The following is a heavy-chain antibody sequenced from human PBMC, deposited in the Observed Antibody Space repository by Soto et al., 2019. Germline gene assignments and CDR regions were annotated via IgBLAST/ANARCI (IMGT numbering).Heavy chain of an antibody. CDR3: ARGMGGSGSYAHYYGMDV. J-gene: IGHJ6*02. CDR1: GGTFSSYA. CDR2: IIPIFGTA. D-gene: IGHD3-10*01. Sequence: SLKVACKASGGTFSSYAISWVRQAPGQGLEWMGGIIPIFGTANYAQKFQGRVTITADESTSTAYMELSSLRSEDTAVYYCARGMGGSGSYAHYYGMDVWGQGTTVTVSS. V-gene: IGHV1-69*13.